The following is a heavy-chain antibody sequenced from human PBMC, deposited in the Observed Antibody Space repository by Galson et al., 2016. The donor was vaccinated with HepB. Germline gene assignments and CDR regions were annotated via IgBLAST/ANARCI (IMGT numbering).Heavy chain of an antibody. Sequence: SVKVSCKASGYTVTRYGITWVRQAPGQGLEWMGWISTSSDNTKYAEKFQGRVTITTDTSTSTTYLELWSLRFDDTAMYYCATSSPLVSGSYYNYWGQGTLVTVSS. CDR1: GYTVTRYG. V-gene: IGHV1-18*01. CDR3: ATSSPLVSGSYYNY. J-gene: IGHJ4*02. CDR2: ISTSSDNT. D-gene: IGHD1-26*01.